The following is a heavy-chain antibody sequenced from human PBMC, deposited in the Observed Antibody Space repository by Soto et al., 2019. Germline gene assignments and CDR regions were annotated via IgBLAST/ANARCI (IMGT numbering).Heavy chain of an antibody. Sequence: GSLRLSCAASGFTFISYSMNWVRHAPGKGLEWVSSISSSSSYIYYADSVKGRFTISRDNAKNSLYLQMNSLRAEDTAVYYCARLIDCTNGVCSYDMDVWGQGTTVTVSS. CDR3: ARLIDCTNGVCSYDMDV. V-gene: IGHV3-21*01. D-gene: IGHD2-8*01. CDR1: GFTFISYS. CDR2: ISSSSSYI. J-gene: IGHJ6*02.